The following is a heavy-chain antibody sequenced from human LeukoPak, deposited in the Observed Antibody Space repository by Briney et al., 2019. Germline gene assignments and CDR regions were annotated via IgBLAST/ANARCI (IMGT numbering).Heavy chain of an antibody. CDR2: ISSSSSYI. Sequence: GGSLRLSCVASGFTFSSYSMNWVRQAPGKGLEWVSSISSSSSYIYYADPVKGRFTISRDNAKNSLYLQMNSLRAEDTAVYYCARGDRDLYCSSTSCYPVLGGQGTLVTVSS. CDR1: GFTFSSYS. J-gene: IGHJ4*02. V-gene: IGHV3-21*01. CDR3: ARGDRDLYCSSTSCYPVL. D-gene: IGHD2-2*01.